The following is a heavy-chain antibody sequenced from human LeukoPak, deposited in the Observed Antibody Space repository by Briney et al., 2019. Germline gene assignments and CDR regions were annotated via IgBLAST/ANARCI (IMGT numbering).Heavy chain of an antibody. Sequence: ASVKVSCKASGGTFSSYAISWVRQAPGQGLEWMGWISAYNGNTNYAQKLQGRVTMTTDTSTSTAYMELSSLRSEDTAVYYCARAYSSSASPRYYYYYMDVWGKGTTVTVSS. V-gene: IGHV1-18*01. D-gene: IGHD6-13*01. CDR1: GGTFSSYA. CDR2: ISAYNGNT. J-gene: IGHJ6*03. CDR3: ARAYSSSASPRYYYYYMDV.